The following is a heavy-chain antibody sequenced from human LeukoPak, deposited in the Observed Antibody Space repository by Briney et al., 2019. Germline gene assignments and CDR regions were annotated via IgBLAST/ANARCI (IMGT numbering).Heavy chain of an antibody. V-gene: IGHV4-59*01. CDR3: ARDLYSGYDWVGFNI. D-gene: IGHD5-12*01. J-gene: IGHJ3*02. Sequence: SETLSLTCTVSSGSIRSYDWSWIRQPPGKGLEWIGYIYYSGSTNYNPSLKSRVTISVDTSKNHFSLKLSSVTAADTAVYYCARDLYSGYDWVGFNIWGQGTVVTVSS. CDR1: SGSIRSYD. CDR2: IYYSGST.